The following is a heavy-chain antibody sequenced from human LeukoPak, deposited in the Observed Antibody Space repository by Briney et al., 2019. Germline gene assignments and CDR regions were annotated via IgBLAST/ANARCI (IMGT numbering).Heavy chain of an antibody. J-gene: IGHJ4*02. CDR2: INYSGRT. Sequence: SETLSLTCTVSGGSISSSGYHWVWVRQSPGKGLQWIGSINYSGRTYHNSSLKSRVTIFVDTSKNQFSLKVTSVTAADTTIYYCARLATDMGNYFDYWGQGTLVTVSS. V-gene: IGHV4-39*01. CDR1: GGSISSSGYH. CDR3: ARLATDMGNYFDY. D-gene: IGHD5-18*01.